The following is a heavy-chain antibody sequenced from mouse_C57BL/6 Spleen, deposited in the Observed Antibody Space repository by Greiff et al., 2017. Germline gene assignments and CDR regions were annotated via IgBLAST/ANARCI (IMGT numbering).Heavy chain of an antibody. CDR2: IDPENGDT. CDR1: GFNIKDDY. Sequence: EVQLQQSGAELVRPGASVKLSCTASGFNIKDDYMHWVKQRPEQGLEWIGWIDPENGDTEYASKFQGKATITADTSSNTAYLQLSSLTSEDTAVYYCTTSWWYFDVWGTGTTVTVSS. J-gene: IGHJ1*03. V-gene: IGHV14-4*01. CDR3: TTSWWYFDV.